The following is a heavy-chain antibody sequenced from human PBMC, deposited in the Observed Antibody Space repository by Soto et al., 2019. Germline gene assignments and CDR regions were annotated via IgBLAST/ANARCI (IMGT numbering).Heavy chain of an antibody. D-gene: IGHD2-8*02. CDR3: ARCSQRGYSNGRVFDY. CDR2: IWYDGSKK. Sequence: HPGGSLRLSCAASGFTFSSYGMHWVRQAPGKGLEWVAVIWYDGSKKYYADSVKGRFTISRDNSKNTLYLQMNSLRAEDTAVYYCARCSQRGYSNGRVFDYWGQGTLVTVSS. V-gene: IGHV3-33*01. CDR1: GFTFSSYG. J-gene: IGHJ4*02.